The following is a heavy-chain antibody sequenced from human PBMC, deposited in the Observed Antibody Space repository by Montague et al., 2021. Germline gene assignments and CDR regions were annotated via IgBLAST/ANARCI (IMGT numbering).Heavy chain of an antibody. CDR1: GFTFSNYW. D-gene: IGHD6-25*01. CDR3: ARSAFAAALDH. CDR2: IKYDPSRT. V-gene: IGHV3-74*01. J-gene: IGHJ5*02. Sequence: SLRLSCAASGFTFSNYWMHWVRQAPGKGLVWVSPIKYDPSRTGYADSVKGRFTISRNNAQNTLYLQMNSLRVDDPAVYYCARSAFAAALDHWGQGTLVTVSS.